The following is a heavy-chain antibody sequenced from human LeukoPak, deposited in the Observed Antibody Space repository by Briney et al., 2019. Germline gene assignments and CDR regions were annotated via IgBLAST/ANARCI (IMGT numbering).Heavy chain of an antibody. J-gene: IGHJ4*02. D-gene: IGHD6-13*01. V-gene: IGHV3-23*01. Sequence: GGSLRLXCAASGVTXSSYAMSWVRXAPGKXLEWVSAISSSGDTTYYADSVKGRFTISRDNSKTTLYGQMNSLRAEDTAIYYCAKGDRVAAAAMVDYWGQGTLVTVSS. CDR1: GVTXSSYA. CDR3: AKGDRVAAAAMVDY. CDR2: ISSSGDTT.